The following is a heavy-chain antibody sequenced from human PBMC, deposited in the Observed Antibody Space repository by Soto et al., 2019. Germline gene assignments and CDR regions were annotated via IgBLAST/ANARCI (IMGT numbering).Heavy chain of an antibody. V-gene: IGHV3-33*01. CDR1: GFTFSSYG. J-gene: IGHJ4*02. D-gene: IGHD2-15*01. Sequence: GGSLRLSCAASGFTFSSYGMHWVRQAPGKGLEWVAVIWYDGSNKYYADSVKGRFTISRDKSKNTLYLQMNSLRAEDTAVYYCARAGWGYCSGGSCYFDYWGQGTLVTVSS. CDR2: IWYDGSNK. CDR3: ARAGWGYCSGGSCYFDY.